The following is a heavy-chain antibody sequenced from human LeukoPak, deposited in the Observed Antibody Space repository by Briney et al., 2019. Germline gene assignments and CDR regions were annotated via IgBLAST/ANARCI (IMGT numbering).Heavy chain of an antibody. D-gene: IGHD1-26*01. Sequence: PGGSLRLSCAASGFTFSSYGMHWVRQAPGKGLEWVAVISYDGSNKYYADSVKGRFTISRDNSKNTLYLQMNSLRAEDTAVYYCAKEHRVGAGDYWGQGTLVTVSS. CDR3: AKEHRVGAGDY. CDR2: ISYDGSNK. CDR1: GFTFSSYG. V-gene: IGHV3-30*18. J-gene: IGHJ4*02.